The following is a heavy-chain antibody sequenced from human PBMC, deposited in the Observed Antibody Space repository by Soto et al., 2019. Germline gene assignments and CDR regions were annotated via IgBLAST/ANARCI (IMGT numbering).Heavy chain of an antibody. CDR3: ARESEELTSNFDY. J-gene: IGHJ4*02. CDR1: GFTFTRYS. V-gene: IGHV3-21*06. D-gene: IGHD1-7*01. CDR2: ISSTTNYI. Sequence: PGGSLRLSCAASGFTFTRYSMNWVRQAPGKGLEWVSSISSTTNYIYYGDSMKGRLTISRDKAKNSLYLEMNSLRAEDTAVYYCARESEELTSNFDYWGQGTLVTVSS.